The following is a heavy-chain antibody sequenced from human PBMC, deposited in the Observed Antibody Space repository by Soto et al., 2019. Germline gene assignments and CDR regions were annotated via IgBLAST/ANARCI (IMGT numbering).Heavy chain of an antibody. J-gene: IGHJ3*02. CDR1: GGTFSSYA. D-gene: IGHD3-22*01. CDR3: ARDLHYYDSSGYPDAFDI. V-gene: IGHV1-69*13. CDR2: IIPIFGTA. Sequence: SVKVSCKASGGTFSSYAISWVRQAPGQGLEWMGGIIPIFGTANYAQKFQGRVTITADESTSTAYMELSSLRSEDTAVYYCARDLHYYDSSGYPDAFDIWGQGTMVTVSS.